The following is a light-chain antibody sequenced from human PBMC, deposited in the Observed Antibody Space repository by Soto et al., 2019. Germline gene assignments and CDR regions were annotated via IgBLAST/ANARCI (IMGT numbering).Light chain of an antibody. V-gene: IGLV2-8*01. Sequence: QSVLTQPPSASGSPGQSVTISCTGTSSDVGDYDYVSWYQQHPGKAPKLLIFEVNKRPSGVPNRFSGSKSGNTASLTVSGLQAEDEAHYYCPSYAGNDPPFLFGGGTKVTVL. CDR3: PSYAGNDPPFL. J-gene: IGLJ2*01. CDR1: SSDVGDYDY. CDR2: EVN.